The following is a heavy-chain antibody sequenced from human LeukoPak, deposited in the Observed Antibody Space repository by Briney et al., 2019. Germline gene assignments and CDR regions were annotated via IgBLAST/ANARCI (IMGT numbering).Heavy chain of an antibody. CDR3: ARVSGYSYGNSYYYYYGMDV. CDR2: IYYSGST. J-gene: IGHJ6*02. D-gene: IGHD5-18*01. Sequence: SKTLSLTCTVSGGSISSYYWSWIRQPPGEGLEWIGYIYYSGSTNYNPSLKSRVTISVDTSKNQFSLKLSSVTAADTAVYYCARVSGYSYGNSYYYYYGMDVWGQGTTVTVSS. CDR1: GGSISSYY. V-gene: IGHV4-59*01.